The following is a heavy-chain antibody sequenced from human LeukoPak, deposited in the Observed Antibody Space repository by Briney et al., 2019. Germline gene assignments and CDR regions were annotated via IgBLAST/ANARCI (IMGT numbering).Heavy chain of an antibody. V-gene: IGHV3-21*01. CDR2: ISSSTTYI. J-gene: IGHJ4*02. CDR1: GFTFDSFS. Sequence: GGSLRLSCAASGFTFDSFSINWVRQAPGKGLEWVASISSSTTYIYYAGSVKGRFTISRDNAKNLVYLEMNSLRAEDTAVYYCARVPGEMGATLAYLDYWGQGILVIVSS. D-gene: IGHD1-26*01. CDR3: ARVPGEMGATLAYLDY.